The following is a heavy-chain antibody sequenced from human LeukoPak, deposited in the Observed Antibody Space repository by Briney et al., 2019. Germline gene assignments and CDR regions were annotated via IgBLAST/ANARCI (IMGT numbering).Heavy chain of an antibody. CDR3: ARSTVTTIRGGYSSGPYYYYMDV. V-gene: IGHV4-39*01. J-gene: IGHJ6*03. Sequence: PSETLSLTCSVSSGSISSSSHYWGWIRQPPGKGLDWIGSMDYSGNAYYNPSLKSRVIISVDTSENQFSLKLRSVTAADTAVYYCARSTVTTIRGGYSSGPYYYYMDVWGKGATVTVSS. CDR2: MDYSGNA. CDR1: SGSISSSSHY. D-gene: IGHD5-18*01.